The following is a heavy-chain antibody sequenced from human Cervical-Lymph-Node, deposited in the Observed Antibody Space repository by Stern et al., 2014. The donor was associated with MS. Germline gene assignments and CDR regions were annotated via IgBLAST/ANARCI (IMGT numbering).Heavy chain of an antibody. CDR3: ARGDIPVAFDI. CDR2: IYHSGST. J-gene: IGHJ3*02. V-gene: IGHV4-4*02. D-gene: IGHD2-15*01. Sequence: QVQLQGSGPGLVKTSGAPSLTCAVSCGSLRSSNWWGWVRHPPGEGLEWIGEIYHSGSTNYNPSLKSRVTISVDKSKNQFPLKLSSVTAADTAVYYCARGDIPVAFDIWGQGTMVTVSS. CDR1: CGSLRSSNW.